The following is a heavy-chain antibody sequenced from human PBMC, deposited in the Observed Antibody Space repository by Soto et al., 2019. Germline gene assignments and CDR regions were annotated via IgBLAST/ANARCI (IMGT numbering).Heavy chain of an antibody. J-gene: IGHJ6*02. CDR3: AKGFSPPHVPVTIFGVVNPYYYYGMDV. D-gene: IGHD3-3*01. V-gene: IGHV1-18*04. CDR1: GYTFTSYG. CDR2: ISAYNGNT. Sequence: QVQLVQSGAEVKKPGASVKVSCKASGYTFTSYGISWVRQAPGQGLEWMGWISAYNGNTNYAQKLQGRVTMTTDTSTSTAYMELRSLRSDDTAVYYCAKGFSPPHVPVTIFGVVNPYYYYGMDVWGQGTTVTVSS.